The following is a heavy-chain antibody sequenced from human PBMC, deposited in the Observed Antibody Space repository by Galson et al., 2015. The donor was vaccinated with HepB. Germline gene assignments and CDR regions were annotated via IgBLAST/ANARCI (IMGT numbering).Heavy chain of an antibody. CDR3: ALGYSSGWYALWGMDV. CDR2: ISSSSSYI. D-gene: IGHD6-19*01. CDR1: GFTFNSYW. Sequence: SLRLSCAASGFTFNSYWMNWVRQAPGKGLEWVSSISSSSSYIYYADSVKGRFTISRDNAKNSLYLQMNSLRAEDTAVYYCALGYSSGWYALWGMDVWGQGTTVTVSS. V-gene: IGHV3-21*01. J-gene: IGHJ6*02.